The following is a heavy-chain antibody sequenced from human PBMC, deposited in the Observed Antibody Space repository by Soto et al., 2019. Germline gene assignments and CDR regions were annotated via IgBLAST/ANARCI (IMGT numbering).Heavy chain of an antibody. J-gene: IGHJ4*02. CDR3: AGSSPTQLVQGDFDD. CDR2: IYYSGST. CDR1: GGSISSSSYY. Sequence: PSETLSLTCTVSGGSISSSSYYWGWIRQPPGKGLEWIGSIYYSGSTYYNPSLKSRVTISVDTSKNQFSLKLSSVTAADTAVYYCAGSSPTQLVQGDFDDWGQGTLVTVSS. D-gene: IGHD6-6*01. V-gene: IGHV4-39*01.